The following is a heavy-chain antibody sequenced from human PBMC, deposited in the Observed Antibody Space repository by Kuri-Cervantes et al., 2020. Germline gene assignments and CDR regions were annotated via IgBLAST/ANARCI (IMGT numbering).Heavy chain of an antibody. Sequence: SVKVSCKASGGTFSSYAISWVRQAPGQGLEWMGGIIPIFGTANYAQKFQGRVTTTADKSTSTAYMELSSLRSEDAAVYYCAREALRYFDWLSDQRNYYMDVWGKGTTVTVSS. D-gene: IGHD3-9*01. CDR1: GGTFSSYA. CDR3: AREALRYFDWLSDQRNYYMDV. J-gene: IGHJ6*03. V-gene: IGHV1-69*06. CDR2: IIPIFGTA.